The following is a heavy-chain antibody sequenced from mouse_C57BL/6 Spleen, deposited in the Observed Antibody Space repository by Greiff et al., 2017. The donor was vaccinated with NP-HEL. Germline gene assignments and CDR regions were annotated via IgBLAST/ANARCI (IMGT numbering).Heavy chain of an antibody. CDR1: GYAFTNYL. J-gene: IGHJ1*03. V-gene: IGHV1-54*01. CDR3: ARSPDQGWYFDV. CDR2: INPGSGGT. Sequence: QVQLKQSGAELVRPGTSVKVSCKASGYAFTNYLIEWVKQRPGQGLEWIGVINPGSGGTNYNEKFKGKATLTADKSSSTAYMQLSSLTSEDSAVYFCARSPDQGWYFDVWGTGTTVTVSS. D-gene: IGHD3-2*02.